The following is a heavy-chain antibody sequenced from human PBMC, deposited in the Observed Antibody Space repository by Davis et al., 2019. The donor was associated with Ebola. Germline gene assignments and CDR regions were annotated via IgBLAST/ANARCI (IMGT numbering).Heavy chain of an antibody. D-gene: IGHD3-22*01. Sequence: GESLKISCAASGFTFSNAWMSWVRQAPGKGLEWVGRIRSKANSYATAYAASVKGRFTISRDDSKNTAYLQMNSLKTEDTAVYYCTRHLAYYYDSSGYNNDAFDIWGQGTMVTVSS. CDR1: GFTFSNAW. V-gene: IGHV3-73*01. CDR2: IRSKANSYAT. J-gene: IGHJ3*02. CDR3: TRHLAYYYDSSGYNNDAFDI.